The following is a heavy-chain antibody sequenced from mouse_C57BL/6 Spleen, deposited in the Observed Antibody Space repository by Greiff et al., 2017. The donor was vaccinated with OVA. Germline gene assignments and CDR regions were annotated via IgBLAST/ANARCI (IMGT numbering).Heavy chain of an antibody. J-gene: IGHJ3*01. Sequence: VQLQQPGAELVKPGASVKLSCKASGYTFTSYWMQWVKQRPGQGLEWIGEIDPSDSYTNYNQKFKGKATLTVDTSSSTAYMQLSSLTSEDSAVYYCARYGYDRFAYWGQGTLVTVSA. CDR3: ARYGYDRFAY. V-gene: IGHV1-50*01. CDR1: GYTFTSYW. D-gene: IGHD2-2*01. CDR2: IDPSDSYT.